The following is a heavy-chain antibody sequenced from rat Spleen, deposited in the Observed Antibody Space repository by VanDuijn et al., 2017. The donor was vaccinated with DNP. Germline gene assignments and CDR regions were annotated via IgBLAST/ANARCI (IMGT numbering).Heavy chain of an antibody. D-gene: IGHD1-1*01. Sequence: EVQLVESGGGLVQPGRSLKLSCAASGFTFSDYAMAWVRQSPKKGPEWVASISTGGGNTYYRDSVKGRFTISRDNAKSTLYLQMNSLRSEDTATYYCTRVGYYSPKFDYWGQGVMVTVSS. V-gene: IGHV5-25*01. CDR2: ISTGGGNT. CDR1: GFTFSDYA. CDR3: TRVGYYSPKFDY. J-gene: IGHJ2*01.